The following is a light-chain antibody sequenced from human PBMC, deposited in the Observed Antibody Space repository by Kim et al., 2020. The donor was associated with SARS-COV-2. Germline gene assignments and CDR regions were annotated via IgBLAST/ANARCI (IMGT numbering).Light chain of an antibody. V-gene: IGLV1-47*01. Sequence: QSVLTQPPSASGTPGQRVTISCSGSSSNIGSNYVYWYQQLPGTAPKLLIYRNNQRPSGVPDRFSGSKSGTSASLAISGLRSEDEADYYCAAWDDSLSGGGWVFGGGTQLTVL. CDR3: AAWDDSLSGGGWV. CDR2: RNN. J-gene: IGLJ3*02. CDR1: SSNIGSNY.